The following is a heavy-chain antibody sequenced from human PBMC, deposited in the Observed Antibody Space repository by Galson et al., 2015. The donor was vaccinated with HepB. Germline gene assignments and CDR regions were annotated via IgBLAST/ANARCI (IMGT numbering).Heavy chain of an antibody. Sequence: SLRLSCAASGFTFSSYAMHWVRQAPGKGLEWVAVISYDGSNKYYADSVKGRFTISRDNSKDTLYLQMNSLRAEDTAVYYCASPNTFSSYFDYWGQGTLVTVSS. D-gene: IGHD2/OR15-2a*01. CDR3: ASPNTFSSYFDY. J-gene: IGHJ4*02. CDR1: GFTFSSYA. CDR2: ISYDGSNK. V-gene: IGHV3-30*04.